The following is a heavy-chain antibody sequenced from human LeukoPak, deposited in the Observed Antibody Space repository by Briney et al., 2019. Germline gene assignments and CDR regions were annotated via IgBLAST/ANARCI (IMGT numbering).Heavy chain of an antibody. Sequence: PGGSLRLSCAASGFTFSDYYMSWVRQAPGKGLEWVSYISSSSSTIYYADSVKGRFTISRDNAKNSLYLQMNSLRAEDTAVYYCARDFTPGTVTRYNFDYWGQGTLVTVSS. CDR1: GFTFSDYY. V-gene: IGHV3-11*04. D-gene: IGHD4-11*01. CDR2: ISSSSSTI. CDR3: ARDFTPGTVTRYNFDY. J-gene: IGHJ4*02.